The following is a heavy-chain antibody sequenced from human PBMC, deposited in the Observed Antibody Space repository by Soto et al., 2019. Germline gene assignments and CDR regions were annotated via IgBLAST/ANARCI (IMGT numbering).Heavy chain of an antibody. CDR2: ISGYNGNT. D-gene: IGHD3-3*02. CDR3: AREPLFGYLEN. Sequence: QVQLVQSGGGVKKPGAAVKVSCKTSGYTFTSYAITWVRQAPGQGLEWMGKISGYNGNTDYSEKFQGRVTMTTDTSTSTAYMELRSLRSDDTAVYFCAREPLFGYLENWGQGTLVTVSS. V-gene: IGHV1-18*04. CDR1: GYTFTSYA. J-gene: IGHJ4*02.